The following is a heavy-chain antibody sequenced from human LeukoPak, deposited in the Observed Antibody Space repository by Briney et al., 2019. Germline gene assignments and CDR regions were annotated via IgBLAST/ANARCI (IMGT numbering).Heavy chain of an antibody. D-gene: IGHD3-3*01. J-gene: IGHJ4*02. CDR1: GYTFTGYY. Sequence: GASVKVSCKASGYTFTGYYMHWVRQAPGQGLEWMGWINLNSGGTNYAQKFQGRVTMTRDTSVSTAYMELSRLRSDDTAVYYCAIIVWSGSNDYWGQGTLVTVSS. CDR2: INLNSGGT. V-gene: IGHV1-2*02. CDR3: AIIVWSGSNDY.